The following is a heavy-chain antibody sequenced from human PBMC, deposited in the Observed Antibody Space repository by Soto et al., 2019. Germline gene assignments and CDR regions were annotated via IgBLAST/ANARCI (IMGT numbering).Heavy chain of an antibody. Sequence: SETLSLTCAVYGGSFGGFAWSWIRQPPGKGLEWIGEINYSGTTNYNPSLKSRVTISVDKSKNQFSLKLNSVTAADTAVYYCASLSFTFFGVRKAQEYWSQEPLVTVSS. CDR3: ASLSFTFFGVRKAQEY. D-gene: IGHD3-3*01. CDR2: INYSGTT. J-gene: IGHJ4*02. V-gene: IGHV4-34*01. CDR1: GGSFGGFA.